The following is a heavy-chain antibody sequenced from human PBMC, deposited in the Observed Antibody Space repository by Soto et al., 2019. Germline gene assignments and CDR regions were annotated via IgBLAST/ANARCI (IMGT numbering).Heavy chain of an antibody. D-gene: IGHD3-22*01. V-gene: IGHV4-39*07. CDR1: GDSVSSSYYY. J-gene: IGHJ4*02. CDR2: IFYSGST. CDR3: WREKDRSGYCD. Sequence: SETLSLTCTVSGDSVSSSYYYWGWLRQPPGKGREWIGSIFYSGSTYYNPSLKSRVTMSLDTSKNQFSLKLSSVTAVDTGVYYCWREKDRSGYCDWSQRPLVTVSS.